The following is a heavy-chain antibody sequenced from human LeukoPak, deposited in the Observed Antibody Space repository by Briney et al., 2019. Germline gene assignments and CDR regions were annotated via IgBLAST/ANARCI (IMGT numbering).Heavy chain of an antibody. CDR3: ATYKVGAVFDY. CDR2: IKQDGSEK. V-gene: IGHV3-7*01. CDR1: GFTFSTYW. D-gene: IGHD1-26*01. Sequence: GGSLRLSCAASGFTFSTYWMSWVRQAPGMGLEWVANIKQDGSEKSYVDSVKGRFTISRDNAKNSLYLQMNSLRAEDTAVYYCATYKVGAVFDYWGQETLVTVSS. J-gene: IGHJ4*02.